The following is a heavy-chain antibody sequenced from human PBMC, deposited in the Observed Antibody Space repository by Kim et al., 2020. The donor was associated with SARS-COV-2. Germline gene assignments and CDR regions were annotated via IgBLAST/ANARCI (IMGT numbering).Heavy chain of an antibody. CDR3: AKARGVRGVIITYGMDV. J-gene: IGHJ6*02. CDR2: IWYDGSNK. Sequence: GGSLRLSCAASGFTFSSYGMHWVRQAPGKGLEWVAVIWYDGSNKYYADSVKGRFTISRDNSKNTLYLQMNSLRAEDTAVYYCAKARGVRGVIITYGMDVWGQGTTVTVS. D-gene: IGHD3-10*01. V-gene: IGHV3-33*06. CDR1: GFTFSSYG.